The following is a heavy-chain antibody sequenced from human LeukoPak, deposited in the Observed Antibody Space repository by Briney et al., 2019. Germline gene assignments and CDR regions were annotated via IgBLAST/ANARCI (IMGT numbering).Heavy chain of an antibody. D-gene: IGHD6-13*01. J-gene: IGHJ1*01. CDR3: ARVGAAAGYTIEHFQH. V-gene: IGHV4-34*01. CDR1: GGSFSGYY. CDR2: INHSGST. Sequence: SETLSLTCAVYGGSFSGYYWSRIRQPPGKGLEWIGEINHSGSTNYNPSLKSRVTISVDTSKNQFSLKPSSVTAADTAIYYCARVGAAAGYTIEHFQHWGQGTLVTVSS.